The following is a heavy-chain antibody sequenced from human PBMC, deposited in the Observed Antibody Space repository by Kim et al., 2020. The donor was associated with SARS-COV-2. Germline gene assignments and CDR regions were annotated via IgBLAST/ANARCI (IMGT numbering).Heavy chain of an antibody. CDR2: T. Sequence: TYYNPSLNGRITISVDTSKNQFSLKLSSVTAADTAVYYCAQGYGSGSFDYWGQGTLVTVSS. J-gene: IGHJ4*02. V-gene: IGHV4-30-2*05. CDR3: AQGYGSGSFDY. D-gene: IGHD3-10*01.